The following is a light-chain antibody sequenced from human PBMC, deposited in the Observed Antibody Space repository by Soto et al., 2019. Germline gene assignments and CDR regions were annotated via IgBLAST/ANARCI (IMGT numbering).Light chain of an antibody. J-gene: IGKJ3*01. Sequence: DIQMTQSPSSQSASVGKRVTITFQASQTINNRLNWYQQRPGKDPKLLMYDASTLQSGVPSRFSGCGSGTDFNLTISSVQPEDFATYYCQQSHITPLSFGPGTRVY. CDR1: QTINNR. CDR3: QQSHITPLS. V-gene: IGKV1-39*01. CDR2: DAS.